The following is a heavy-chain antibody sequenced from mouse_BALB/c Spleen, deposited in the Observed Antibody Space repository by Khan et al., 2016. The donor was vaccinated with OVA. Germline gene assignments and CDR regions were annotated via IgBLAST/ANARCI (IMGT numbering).Heavy chain of an antibody. V-gene: IGHV3-8*02. CDR1: GDSITSGY. Sequence: EVQLQESGPSLVKPSQTLSLTCSVTGDSITSGYWNWIRKFPGNRLEYMGYIIYTGYTYYNLSLKSRISITRHTTKNQYYLQLNSVTDEDTATYYYARSTYRYAFVYWGQGTLVTVSA. J-gene: IGHJ3*01. CDR3: ARSTYRYAFVY. CDR2: IIYTGYT. D-gene: IGHD2-14*01.